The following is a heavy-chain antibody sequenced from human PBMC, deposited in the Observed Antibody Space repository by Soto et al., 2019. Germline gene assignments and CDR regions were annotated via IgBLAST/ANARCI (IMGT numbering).Heavy chain of an antibody. J-gene: IGHJ6*02. CDR2: IRSKAHGGTT. CDR1: GFTFGDYA. D-gene: IGHD1-26*01. CDR3: TRERSQGYYYGMDV. V-gene: IGHV3-49*03. Sequence: GGSLRLSCTASGFTFGDYAMSWFRQAPGKGLEWVGFIRSKAHGGTTEYAASVKGRFTISRDDSKSIAYLQMNSLKTEDTAVYYCTRERSQGYYYGMDVWGQGTTVTVSS.